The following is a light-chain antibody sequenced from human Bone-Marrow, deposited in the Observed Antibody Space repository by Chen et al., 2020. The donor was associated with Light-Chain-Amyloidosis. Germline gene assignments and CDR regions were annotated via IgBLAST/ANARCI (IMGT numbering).Light chain of an antibody. J-gene: IGLJ2*01. V-gene: IGLV3-25*03. Sequence: SYELTQPPSVSVSPGQTARLTCSGDDLPTKYAYWYQQKPGLAPVLVIHSNTARPSGISERFSSSSSGTTATLTISGVQAEDEAEYHCQSADSSGTYEVIFGGGTKLTVL. CDR1: DLPTKY. CDR2: SNT. CDR3: QSADSSGTYEVI.